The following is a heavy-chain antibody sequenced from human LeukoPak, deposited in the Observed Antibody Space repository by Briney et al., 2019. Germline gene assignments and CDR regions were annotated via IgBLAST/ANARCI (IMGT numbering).Heavy chain of an antibody. V-gene: IGHV4-39*01. Sequence: KPSETLSLTCTVSGGSISSSSYYWGLIRQPPGKGLEWIGSIYYSGSTYYNPSLKSRVTISVDTSKNQFSLKLSSVTAADTAVYYCARRARYCSGGSCNYGVWFDPWGQGTLVTVSS. CDR2: IYYSGST. D-gene: IGHD2-15*01. CDR3: ARRARYCSGGSCNYGVWFDP. CDR1: GGSISSSSYY. J-gene: IGHJ5*02.